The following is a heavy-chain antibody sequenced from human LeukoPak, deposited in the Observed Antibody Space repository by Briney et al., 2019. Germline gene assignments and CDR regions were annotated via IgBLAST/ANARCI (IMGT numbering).Heavy chain of an antibody. J-gene: IGHJ1*01. CDR2: ISYDGSNK. V-gene: IGHV3-30*18. CDR1: GFTFSSYG. Sequence: GGSLRLSCAASGFTFSSYGMHWVRQAPGKGLEWVAVISYDGSNKYYADSVKGRFTISRDNSKNTLYLQMNSLRAEDTAVYYCAKDQNRDYYGSGSYLYFQHWGQGTLVTVSS. CDR3: AKDQNRDYYGSGSYLYFQH. D-gene: IGHD3-10*01.